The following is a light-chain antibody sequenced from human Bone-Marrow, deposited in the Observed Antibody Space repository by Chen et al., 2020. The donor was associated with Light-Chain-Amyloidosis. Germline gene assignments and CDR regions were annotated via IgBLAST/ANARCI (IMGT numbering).Light chain of an antibody. CDR3: QHYNSYPLT. V-gene: IGKV1-5*03. J-gene: IGKJ4*01. CDR1: QSISSW. Sequence: DIQMTQSPSTLSASVGDRVTITCRASQSISSWLAWYQQKPGKAPKLLIYKASSLESGGPSRFSGSGSGTEFTLTISSLQPDDFATYFCQHYNSYPLTFGGGTKVEIK. CDR2: KAS.